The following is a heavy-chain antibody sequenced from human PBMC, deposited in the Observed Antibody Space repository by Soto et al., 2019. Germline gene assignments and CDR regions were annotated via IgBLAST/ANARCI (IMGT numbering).Heavy chain of an antibody. Sequence: SLRLSCAVSGFTVSSNYMNWVRQAPGKGLEWVSFIYSGGNTYYADSVKGRFTISRDNSKNMLYLQMNSLRVEDTAVYYCARSIAARLNWFDPWGQGTLVTVS. D-gene: IGHD6-6*01. V-gene: IGHV3-66*01. CDR1: GFTVSSNY. CDR2: IYSGGNT. CDR3: ARSIAARLNWFDP. J-gene: IGHJ5*02.